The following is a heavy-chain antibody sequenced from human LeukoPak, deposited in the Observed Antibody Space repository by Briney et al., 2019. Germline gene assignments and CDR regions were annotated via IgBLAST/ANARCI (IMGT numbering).Heavy chain of an antibody. V-gene: IGHV3-23*01. CDR2: ISGSGGSA. D-gene: IGHD3-9*01. CDR1: GFPFSSYA. J-gene: IGHJ4*02. Sequence: GGSLRLSCAASGFPFSSYAMSWVRQAPGKGLEWVSAISGSGGSAYYADSVKGRFTISRDNSKNTLYLQMNSLRAEDTAVYYCAKVTTGYCDYWGQGTLVTVSS. CDR3: AKVTTGYCDY.